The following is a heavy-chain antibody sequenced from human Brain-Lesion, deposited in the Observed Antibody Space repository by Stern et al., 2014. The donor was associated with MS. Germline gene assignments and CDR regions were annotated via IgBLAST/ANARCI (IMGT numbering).Heavy chain of an antibody. CDR1: GFNFRSYW. CDR3: ARGVGDY. J-gene: IGHJ4*02. D-gene: IGHD3-16*01. CDR2: INRDGSDT. V-gene: IGHV3-74*02. Sequence: EVQLVESGGGLVQPGGSLRLSCAASGFNFRSYWMHWVRQFPEKGLFWFSQINRDGSDTSYADSVKGRFSISRDNIRNMLYLRMTSLRAEDTAVYYCARGVGDYWGQGARVTVSS.